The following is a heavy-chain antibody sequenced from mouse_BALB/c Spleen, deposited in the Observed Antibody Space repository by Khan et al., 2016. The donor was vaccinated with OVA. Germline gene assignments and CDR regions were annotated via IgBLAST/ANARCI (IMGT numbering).Heavy chain of an antibody. J-gene: IGHJ4*01. V-gene: IGHV3-2*02. D-gene: IGHD1-1*01. Sequence: ESGPGLVKPSQSLSLTCTVTGYSITSNYAWNWIRQFPGNKLEWMGYISYSGSTSYNPSLKSRISITRDTSKNQFFLQLNSVTTEETATFCCERKKYYGYAVDYWGQGTSVTVSA. CDR3: ERKKYYGYAVDY. CDR1: GYSITSNYA. CDR2: ISYSGST.